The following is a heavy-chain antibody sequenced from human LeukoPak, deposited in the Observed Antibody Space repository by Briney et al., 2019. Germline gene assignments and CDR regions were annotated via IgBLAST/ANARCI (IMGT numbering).Heavy chain of an antibody. Sequence: PGGSLRLSCAASGFTFSNSAMSWVRQAPGKGLEWVSAISGSGGSTYYADSVKGRFTISRDNSKNTLYLQMNSLRAEDTAVYYCAKVDYYDSSGHFGYWGQGTLVTVSS. CDR3: AKVDYYDSSGHFGY. J-gene: IGHJ4*02. V-gene: IGHV3-23*01. CDR2: ISGSGGST. D-gene: IGHD3-22*01. CDR1: GFTFSNSA.